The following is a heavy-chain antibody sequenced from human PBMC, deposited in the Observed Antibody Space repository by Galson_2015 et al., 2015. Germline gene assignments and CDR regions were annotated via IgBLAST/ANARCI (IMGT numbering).Heavy chain of an antibody. CDR1: GYSFTSYW. J-gene: IGHJ5*02. Sequence: QSGAEVKKPGESLKISCKGSGYSFTSYWIGWVRQMPGKGLEWMGIIYPGDSDTRYSPSFQGQVTISADKSISTAYLQWSSLKASDTAMYYCARLGSCSWYRVSSLHRVVGWFDPWGQGTLVTVSS. CDR3: ARLGSCSWYRVSSLHRVVGWFDP. CDR2: IYPGDSDT. V-gene: IGHV5-51*01. D-gene: IGHD6-13*01.